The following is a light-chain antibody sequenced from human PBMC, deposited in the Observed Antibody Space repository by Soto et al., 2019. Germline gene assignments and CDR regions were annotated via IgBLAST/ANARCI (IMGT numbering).Light chain of an antibody. V-gene: IGLV2-11*01. CDR3: CSYAGRYIYV. Sequence: QSALTQPHSLSGSPGQSVTISCTGTSSDVGGYDYVSWYQQHPGKAPKVIIYDVNKGPSGVPDRFSGSKSGNTASLTISGLQAEDEADYYCCSYAGRYIYVFGSGTKVTVL. CDR2: DVN. CDR1: SSDVGGYDY. J-gene: IGLJ1*01.